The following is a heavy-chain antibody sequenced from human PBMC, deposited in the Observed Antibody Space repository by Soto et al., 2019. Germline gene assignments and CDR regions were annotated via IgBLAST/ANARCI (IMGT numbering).Heavy chain of an antibody. V-gene: IGHV6-1*01. CDR3: ARGGVVPAARYYYMDV. D-gene: IGHD2-2*01. J-gene: IGHJ6*03. CDR1: GDSVSSNSAA. Sequence: SQTLSLTCAISGDSVSSNSAAWNWIRQSPSRGLEWLGRTYYRSKWYNDYAVSVKSRITINPDTSKNQFSLQLNSVTPEDTAVYYCARGGVVPAARYYYMDVWGKGTTVTVS. CDR2: TYYRSKWYN.